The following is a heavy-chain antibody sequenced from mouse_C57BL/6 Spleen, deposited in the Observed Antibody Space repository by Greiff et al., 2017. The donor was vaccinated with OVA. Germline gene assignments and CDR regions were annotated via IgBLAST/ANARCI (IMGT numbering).Heavy chain of an antibody. CDR3: AREVYYGSSAWCAY. CDR2: IYPGDGDT. D-gene: IGHD1-1*01. V-gene: IGHV1-80*01. CDR1: GYAFSSYW. Sequence: VQLQQSGAELVKPGASVKISCKASGYAFSSYWMNWVKQRPGKGLEWIGQIYPGDGDTNYNGKFKGKATLTADKSSSTAYMQLSSLTSEDSAVYFCAREVYYGSSAWCAYWGQGTLVTVSA. J-gene: IGHJ3*01.